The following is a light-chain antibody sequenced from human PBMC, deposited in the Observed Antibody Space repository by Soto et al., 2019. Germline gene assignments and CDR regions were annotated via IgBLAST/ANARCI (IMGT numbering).Light chain of an antibody. V-gene: IGLV2-14*03. CDR3: SAYTTADALV. CDR2: DVN. Sequence: QSALTQPASVSGSPGQSVTLSCTGTSSDVGGYDYVSWYQQHPGTAPKLILYDVNNRPSGVSNRFSGSKSGNTASLIISGLETEDEDNYYCSAYTTADALVFGTGTKLTVL. J-gene: IGLJ1*01. CDR1: SSDVGGYDY.